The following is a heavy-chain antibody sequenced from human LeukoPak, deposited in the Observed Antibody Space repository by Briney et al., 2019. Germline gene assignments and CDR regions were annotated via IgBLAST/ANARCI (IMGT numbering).Heavy chain of an antibody. CDR2: ISSTSSYI. V-gene: IGHV3-21*01. D-gene: IGHD6-13*01. CDR1: GFTFNSYS. CDR3: ATLYSSSWYFDY. J-gene: IGHJ4*02. Sequence: IPGGSLRLSCAASGFTFNSYSMNWVRQAPGKGLEWVSSISSTSSYIFYADSVKGRFTISRDNAKNSLYLQMNSLRAEDTAVYYCATLYSSSWYFDYWGQGTLVTVSS.